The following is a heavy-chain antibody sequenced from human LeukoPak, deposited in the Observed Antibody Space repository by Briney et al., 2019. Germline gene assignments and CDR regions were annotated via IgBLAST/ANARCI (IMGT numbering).Heavy chain of an antibody. Sequence: GGSLRLSCAAFGFTFSSYAMSWVRQAPGKGLEWVSAISGSGGSTYYADSVKGRFTISRDNSKNTLYLQMSSLRAEDTAVYYCAKPYYDFWSGWDWGQGTLVTVSS. CDR1: GFTFSSYA. CDR2: ISGSGGST. J-gene: IGHJ4*02. V-gene: IGHV3-23*01. CDR3: AKPYYDFWSGWD. D-gene: IGHD3-3*01.